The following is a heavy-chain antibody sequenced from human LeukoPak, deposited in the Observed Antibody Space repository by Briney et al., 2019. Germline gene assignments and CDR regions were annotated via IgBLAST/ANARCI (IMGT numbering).Heavy chain of an antibody. D-gene: IGHD3-9*01. CDR1: RFTFSNYA. Sequence: GGCLRLSCAASRFTFSNYAMNWVRQAPGRGLEWVSGISATGDNTYYADSVKGRFTISRDNSKSTLYLQMNSLRVEDTAIYYCARGYYDILTGLGYWSQGTLVTVSS. V-gene: IGHV3-23*01. J-gene: IGHJ4*02. CDR2: ISATGDNT. CDR3: ARGYYDILTGLGY.